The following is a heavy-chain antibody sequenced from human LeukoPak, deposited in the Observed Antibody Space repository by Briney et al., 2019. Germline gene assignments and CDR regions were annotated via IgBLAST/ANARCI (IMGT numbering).Heavy chain of an antibody. Sequence: GGSLRLSCAASGFTFSSYAVHWVRQAPGKGLEWVAVISYDGSNKYYADSVKGRFTISRDNSKNTLYLQMNSLRSEDTAVYYCARDPLGGYDSSGPVDYWGRGTLVTVSS. V-gene: IGHV3-30*04. D-gene: IGHD3-22*01. CDR1: GFTFSSYA. CDR2: ISYDGSNK. J-gene: IGHJ4*02. CDR3: ARDPLGGYDSSGPVDY.